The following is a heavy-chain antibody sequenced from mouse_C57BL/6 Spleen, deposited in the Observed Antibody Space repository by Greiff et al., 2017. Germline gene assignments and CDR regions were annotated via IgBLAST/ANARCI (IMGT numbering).Heavy chain of an antibody. CDR2: ISDGGSYT. J-gene: IGHJ3*01. CDR3: ARGGGYDPFAY. V-gene: IGHV5-4*03. Sequence: EVKLVESGGGLVKPGGSLKLSCAASGFTFSSYAMSWVRQTPEKRLEWVATISDGGSYTYYPDNVKGRFTISRDNAKNNLYLQMSHLKSEDTAMYYCARGGGYDPFAYWGQGTLVTVSA. CDR1: GFTFSSYA. D-gene: IGHD2-2*01.